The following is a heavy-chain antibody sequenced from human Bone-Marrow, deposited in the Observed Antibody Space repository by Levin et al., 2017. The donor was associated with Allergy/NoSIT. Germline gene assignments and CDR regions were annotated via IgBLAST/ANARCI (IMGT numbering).Heavy chain of an antibody. CDR1: GGSFSDYY. CDR2: INHSGST. D-gene: IGHD3-9*01. V-gene: IGHV4-34*01. CDR3: ARRRATYYDILTGSYALTSSNNYGLDV. Sequence: SPTLSLTCAVYGGSFSDYYWSWIRQPPGKGLEWIGEINHSGSTNYSPSLKSRVTISVDTSKNQFSLTLSSVTAADTAVYYCARRRATYYDILTGSYALTSSNNYGLDVWGQGTTVTVSS. J-gene: IGHJ6*02.